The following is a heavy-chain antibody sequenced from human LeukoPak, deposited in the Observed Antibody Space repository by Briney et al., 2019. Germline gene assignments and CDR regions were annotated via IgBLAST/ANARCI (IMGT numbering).Heavy chain of an antibody. CDR1: GGSISSYY. CDR3: ARGGWSLDY. V-gene: IGHV4-59*01. D-gene: IGHD6-19*01. CDR2: IYYSGST. Sequence: SETLSLTCTVSGGSISSYYWSWIRQPPGKGLEWIGYIYYSGSTNYNPSLKSRVTMSVDTSKNQISLKLTSVTAADTAVYYCARGGWSLDYWGQGTLVTVSS. J-gene: IGHJ4*02.